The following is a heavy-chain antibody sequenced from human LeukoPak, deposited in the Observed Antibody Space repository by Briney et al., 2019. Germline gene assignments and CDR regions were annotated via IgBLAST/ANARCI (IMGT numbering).Heavy chain of an antibody. D-gene: IGHD3-3*01. J-gene: IGHJ6*03. Sequence: GASVKVSCKASGGTFSSYAISWVRQAPGQGLEWMGRIIPIFGTANYAQKFQGRVTITTDESTSTAYMELSSLRSEDTAVYYCAREADFWSGYNYYYYYMDVWGKGTTVTVSS. V-gene: IGHV1-69*05. CDR1: GGTFSSYA. CDR3: AREADFWSGYNYYYYYMDV. CDR2: IIPIFGTA.